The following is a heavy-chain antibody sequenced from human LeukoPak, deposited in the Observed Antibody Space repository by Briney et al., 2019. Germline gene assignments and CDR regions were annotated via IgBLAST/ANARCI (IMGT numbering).Heavy chain of an antibody. CDR1: GGSISSSSYY. Sequence: SETLSLTCTVSGGSISSSSYYWGWIRQPPGKGLEWIGSIYYSGSTYYNPSLKSRVTISVDTSKNRFSLKLSSVTAADTAVYYCARMVRGPNYYYYMDVWGKGTTVTVSS. CDR2: IYYSGST. V-gene: IGHV4-39*07. CDR3: ARMVRGPNYYYYMDV. J-gene: IGHJ6*03. D-gene: IGHD3-10*01.